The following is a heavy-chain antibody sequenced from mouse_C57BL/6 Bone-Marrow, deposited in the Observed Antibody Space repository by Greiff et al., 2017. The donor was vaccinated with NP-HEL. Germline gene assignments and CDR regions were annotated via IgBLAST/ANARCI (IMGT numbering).Heavy chain of an antibody. J-gene: IGHJ3*01. Sequence: EVKVVESGGGLVKPGGSLKLSCAASGFTFSSYTMSWVRQTPEKRLEWVATISGGGGNTYYPDSVKGRFTISRDNAKNTLYLQMSSLRSEDTALYYCARRAWLLSWFAYWGQGTLVTVSA. D-gene: IGHD2-3*01. CDR2: ISGGGGNT. CDR3: ARRAWLLSWFAY. V-gene: IGHV5-9*01. CDR1: GFTFSSYT.